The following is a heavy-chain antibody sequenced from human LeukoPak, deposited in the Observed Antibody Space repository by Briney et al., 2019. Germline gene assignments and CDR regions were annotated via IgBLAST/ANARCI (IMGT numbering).Heavy chain of an antibody. CDR1: GFTFSSYA. CDR2: VSGSGGST. Sequence: GGSLRLSCAASGFTFSSYAMNWVRQAPGKGLEWVSGVSGSGGSTNYAGSVEGRFTISRDNSNNTLYLQMNSLRAEDTAVYYCAKDARRDGYSYDYWGQGTLVTVSS. D-gene: IGHD5-24*01. CDR3: AKDARRDGYSYDY. V-gene: IGHV3-23*01. J-gene: IGHJ4*02.